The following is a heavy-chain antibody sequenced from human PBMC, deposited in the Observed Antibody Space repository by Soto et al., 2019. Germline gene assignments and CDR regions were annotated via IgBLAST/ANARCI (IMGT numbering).Heavy chain of an antibody. J-gene: IGHJ4*02. D-gene: IGHD6-6*01. Sequence: GESLKISCKGSGYSFTTYWIAWVRQMPGKGLEWMGIIYPGDSDTRYSPSFQGQVTISADKSINTAYLQWSSLKASDTAMYYCARRASSTSSAHFDYWGQGTLVTVYS. CDR2: IYPGDSDT. CDR3: ARRASSTSSAHFDY. CDR1: GYSFTTYW. V-gene: IGHV5-51*01.